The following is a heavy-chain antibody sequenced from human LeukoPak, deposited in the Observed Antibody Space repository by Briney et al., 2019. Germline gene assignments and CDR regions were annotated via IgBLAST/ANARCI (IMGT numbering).Heavy chain of an antibody. Sequence: GGSRRLSCEASGFTLSNYFMSWVRQAPGKGLEWVANIKQDGTEKYYVDSVKGRFTVSRDNAKNSLYLQMNSLRAEDTAVYYCARAIDYGYPGGYWGQGTLVTVSS. CDR3: ARAIDYGYPGGY. V-gene: IGHV3-7*01. J-gene: IGHJ4*01. CDR1: GFTLSNYF. CDR2: IKQDGTEK. D-gene: IGHD4-17*01.